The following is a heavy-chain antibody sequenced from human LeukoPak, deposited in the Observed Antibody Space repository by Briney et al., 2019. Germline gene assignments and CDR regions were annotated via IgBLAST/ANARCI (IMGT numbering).Heavy chain of an antibody. CDR2: IYYSGST. CDR3: ASLYGSGRRYYYYGMDV. Sequence: SETLSLTCTVSGGSISSSSYYWGWIRQPPGKGLEWIGSIYYSGSTYYNPSLKSRVTISVDTSKNQLSLKLRSVTAADTAVYYCASLYGSGRRYYYYGMDVWGQGTTVTVSS. CDR1: GGSISSSSYY. V-gene: IGHV4-39*01. J-gene: IGHJ6*02. D-gene: IGHD3-10*01.